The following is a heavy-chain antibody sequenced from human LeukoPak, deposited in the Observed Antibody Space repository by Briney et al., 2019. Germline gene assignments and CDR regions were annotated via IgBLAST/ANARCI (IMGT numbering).Heavy chain of an antibody. Sequence: SETLSLTCTVSGGSISSYYWSWLRQPPGKGLEWIGYIYYSGSTNYNPSLKSRVTISVDTSKNQFSLKLSSVTAADTAVYYCARVGISSGWSIDYWGQGTLVTVSS. CDR2: IYYSGST. V-gene: IGHV4-59*01. J-gene: IGHJ4*02. CDR3: ARVGISSGWSIDY. D-gene: IGHD6-19*01. CDR1: GGSISSYY.